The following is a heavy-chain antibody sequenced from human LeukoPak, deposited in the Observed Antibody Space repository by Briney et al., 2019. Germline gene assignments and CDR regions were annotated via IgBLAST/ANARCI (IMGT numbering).Heavy chain of an antibody. Sequence: SETLSLTCTVSGGSISSSSYYWGWIRQPPGKGLEWIGSIYYSGSTYSNPSLKRRVTISVDTSKNQFSLKLSSVTAADTAVYYCAREVTMIVVVTSPRAAFDIWGQGTMVTVSS. CDR2: IYYSGST. V-gene: IGHV4-39*07. D-gene: IGHD3-22*01. CDR3: AREVTMIVVVTSPRAAFDI. CDR1: GGSISSSSYY. J-gene: IGHJ3*02.